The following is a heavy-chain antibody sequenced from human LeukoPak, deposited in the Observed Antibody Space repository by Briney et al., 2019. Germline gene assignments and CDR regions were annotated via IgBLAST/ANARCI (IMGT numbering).Heavy chain of an antibody. Sequence: GASVKVSCTVSGSSLTEMSLYWVRHAPGKGLGWMGGFDVIDAKTFYAQKFKGRVTMTEDSSTDTAYMELSSLRSDDTAFYYCAAGRPYILLDYWGQGTLLTVSS. V-gene: IGHV1-24*01. CDR2: FDVIDAKT. CDR1: GSSLTEMS. J-gene: IGHJ4*02. D-gene: IGHD5-18*01. CDR3: AAGRPYILLDY.